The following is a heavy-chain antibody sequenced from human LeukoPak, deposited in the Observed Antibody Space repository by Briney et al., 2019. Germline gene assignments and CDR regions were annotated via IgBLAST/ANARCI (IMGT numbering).Heavy chain of an antibody. Sequence: ASVKVSCKSSGYKFTAYYIHWIRQAPGQGLEWMGWVNPDSGDTNCTQNYQGRLTLSRDTSVSTVYMELSSLTSDDTAVYYCARVWDASGWRNWFDTWGQGTLVTVSS. V-gene: IGHV1-2*02. D-gene: IGHD6-19*01. CDR3: ARVWDASGWRNWFDT. CDR2: VNPDSGDT. CDR1: GYKFTAYY. J-gene: IGHJ5*01.